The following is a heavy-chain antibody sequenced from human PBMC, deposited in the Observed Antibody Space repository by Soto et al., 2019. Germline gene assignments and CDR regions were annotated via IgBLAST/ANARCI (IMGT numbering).Heavy chain of an antibody. CDR2: IRSRGNSYAT. CDR1: GFDFSASA. J-gene: IGHJ3*01. V-gene: IGHV3-73*02. Sequence: EVPLVESGGGLVQPGGSPKLSCAASGFDFSASAIHWVRQASGKGLEWVGRIRSRGNSYATAYAASVKGRFTIFRDDSKNTAYLQMNSLKTEDTAVYYCTRLYSGSLDVWGQGTMVTVS. CDR3: TRLYSGSLDV. D-gene: IGHD1-26*01.